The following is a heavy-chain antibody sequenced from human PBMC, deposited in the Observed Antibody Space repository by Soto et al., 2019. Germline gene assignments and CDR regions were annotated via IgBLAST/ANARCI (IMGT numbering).Heavy chain of an antibody. CDR2: IIPIFGTA. D-gene: IGHD2-15*01. Sequence: AASVKVSCKASGGTFSSYAISWVRQAPGQGLEWMGGIIPIFGTANYAQKFQGRVTITADESTSTAYMELSSLRSEDTAVYYCARDLIGDIVVVVAATPGFYYYYGMDVWGQGTTVTVSS. J-gene: IGHJ6*02. CDR3: ARDLIGDIVVVVAATPGFYYYYGMDV. V-gene: IGHV1-69*13. CDR1: GGTFSSYA.